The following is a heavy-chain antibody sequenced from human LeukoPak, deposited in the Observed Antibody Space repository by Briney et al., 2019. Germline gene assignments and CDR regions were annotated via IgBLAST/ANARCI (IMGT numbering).Heavy chain of an antibody. V-gene: IGHV3-30*02. D-gene: IGHD3-10*01. CDR2: IRHDGSNK. CDR3: AKVKPVTMVRGVIIGFDY. Sequence: GGSLRLSCAASGFTFSSYGMHWVRQAPGKGLEWVAFIRHDGSNKYYADSVKGRFTISRDNSKNTLYLQMNSLRAEDTAVYYCAKVKPVTMVRGVIIGFDYWGQGTLVTVSS. CDR1: GFTFSSYG. J-gene: IGHJ4*02.